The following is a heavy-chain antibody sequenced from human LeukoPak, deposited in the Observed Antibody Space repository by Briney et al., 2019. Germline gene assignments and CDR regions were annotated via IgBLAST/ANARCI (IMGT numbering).Heavy chain of an antibody. CDR3: ARGGDLIAATIGIDY. CDR1: GFTFSSYA. D-gene: IGHD5-12*01. Sequence: PGGSLRLSCAASGFTFSSYAMHWVRQAPGKGLEWVAVISYDGSNKYYADSVKGRFTISRDNSKNTLYLQMNSLRAEDTAVYYCARGGDLIAATIGIDYWGQGTLVTVSS. CDR2: ISYDGSNK. J-gene: IGHJ4*02. V-gene: IGHV3-30-3*01.